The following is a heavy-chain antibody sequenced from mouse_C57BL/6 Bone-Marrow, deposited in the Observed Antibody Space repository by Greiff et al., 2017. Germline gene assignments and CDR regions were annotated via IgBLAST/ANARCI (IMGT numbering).Heavy chain of an antibody. V-gene: IGHV1-62-2*01. J-gene: IGHJ3*01. CDR3: ARHEEEVSSYPAWFAY. D-gene: IGHD1-1*01. CDR1: GYTFTEYT. CDR2: FYPGSGSI. Sequence: QVQLKESGAELEKPGASVKLSCKASGYTFTEYTIHWVKQRSGQGLEWIGWFYPGSGSIKYNEKFKDKATLTADKSSSTVYMELSRLTSEDSAVYFCARHEEEVSSYPAWFAYWGQGTLVTVSA.